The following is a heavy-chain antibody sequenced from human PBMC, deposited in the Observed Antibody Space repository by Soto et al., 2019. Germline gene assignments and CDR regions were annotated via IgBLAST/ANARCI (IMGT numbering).Heavy chain of an antibody. D-gene: IGHD3-3*01. CDR2: IYTSGST. J-gene: IGHJ6*02. CDR3: ARGITIFGVETYYYYYGMDV. V-gene: IGHV4-4*07. Sequence: PSETLSLTCTVSGGSISSYYWSWIRQPAGKGLEWIGRIYTSGSTNYNPSLKSRVTMSVDTSKNQFSLKLSSVTAADTAVYYCARGITIFGVETYYYYYGMDVWGQGTTVTVSS. CDR1: GGSISSYY.